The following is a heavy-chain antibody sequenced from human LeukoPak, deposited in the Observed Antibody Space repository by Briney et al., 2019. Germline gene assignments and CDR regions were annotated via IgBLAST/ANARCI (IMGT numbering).Heavy chain of an antibody. J-gene: IGHJ6*04. Sequence: GGSLRLPCAASGFTFSDYYMSWIRQAPGKGLEWVSYISSSGSTIYYADSVKGRFTISRDNAKNSLYLQMNSLRAEDTAVYYCAKEDSGVVPFTDVWGKGTTVTVSS. D-gene: IGHD3-3*01. CDR1: GFTFSDYY. CDR2: ISSSGSTI. CDR3: AKEDSGVVPFTDV. V-gene: IGHV3-11*01.